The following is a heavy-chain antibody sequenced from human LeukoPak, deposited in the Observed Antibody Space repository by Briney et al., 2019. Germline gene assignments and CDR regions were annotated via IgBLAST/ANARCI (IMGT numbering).Heavy chain of an antibody. CDR1: GGSFSGYY. V-gene: IGHV4-34*01. Sequence: SETLSLTCAVYGGSFSGYYWSWMRQPPGKGMEWIGEINHRGSTNYNPSLKSRVTISVDTSKNQFSLKLRSVTAADTAVYYCARVPRIAASGTGYYSYYMDVWGKGTTVTVSS. CDR2: INHRGST. D-gene: IGHD6-13*01. J-gene: IGHJ6*03. CDR3: ARVPRIAASGTGYYSYYMDV.